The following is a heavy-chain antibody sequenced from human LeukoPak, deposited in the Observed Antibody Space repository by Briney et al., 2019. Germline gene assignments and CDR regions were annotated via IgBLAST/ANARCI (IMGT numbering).Heavy chain of an antibody. CDR1: GGSISSGGYY. CDR2: IYYSGST. D-gene: IGHD3-22*01. CDR3: ARARGYYYDSSGYYWDY. Sequence: PSQTLSLTCTVSGGSISSGGYYWSWIRQHPGKGLEWIGYIYYSGSTYYNPSLKSRVTISVDTSKNQFSLRLGSVTAADTAVYYCARARGYYYDSSGYYWDYWGQGTLVTVSS. V-gene: IGHV4-31*03. J-gene: IGHJ4*02.